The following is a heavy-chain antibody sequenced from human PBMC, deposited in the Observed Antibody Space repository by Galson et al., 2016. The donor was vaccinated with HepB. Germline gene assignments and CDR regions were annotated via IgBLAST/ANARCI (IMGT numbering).Heavy chain of an antibody. CDR3: EGYCDTGSCYGTEY. CDR2: VKSDGSFA. D-gene: IGHD2-15*01. CDR1: GFTFSSYW. J-gene: IGHJ4*02. Sequence: SLRLSCAASGFTFSSYWMHWVRQAPGKGLVWVSLVKSDGSFATYADDADSVKGRFTISRDNAKNSLFLQMNSLRAEDTAVYHCEGYCDTGSCYGTEYWGQGTLVTVSS. V-gene: IGHV3-74*01.